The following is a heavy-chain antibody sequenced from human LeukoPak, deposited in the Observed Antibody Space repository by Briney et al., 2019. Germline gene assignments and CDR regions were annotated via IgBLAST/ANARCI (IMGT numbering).Heavy chain of an antibody. CDR1: GFTFNDHY. CDR2: IRNKAVSYTA. Sequence: GGSLRLSSTASGFTFNDHYMDWVRQAPGKGLEWVGLIRNKAVSYTAVYAASVKGRFTISRDDSKNSVYLQMNSLKTEDTAVYFCARDSSGSPDDSWGQGTLVTVSS. J-gene: IGHJ4*02. D-gene: IGHD3-22*01. V-gene: IGHV3-72*01. CDR3: ARDSSGSPDDS.